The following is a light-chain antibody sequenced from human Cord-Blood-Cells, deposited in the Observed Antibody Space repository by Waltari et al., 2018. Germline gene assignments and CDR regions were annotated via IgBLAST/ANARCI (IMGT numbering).Light chain of an antibody. CDR1: SSDVGGYNY. Sequence: QSALTQPASVSGSPGQSITISCTGTSSDVGGYNYVSWYQQHPGKAPKLMIYDVSKRPSGVSNRCSGSQSGNPASLTISELQAEDEADYYCSSYTSSSTWVFGGGTKLTVL. J-gene: IGLJ3*02. CDR3: SSYTSSSTWV. V-gene: IGLV2-14*01. CDR2: DVS.